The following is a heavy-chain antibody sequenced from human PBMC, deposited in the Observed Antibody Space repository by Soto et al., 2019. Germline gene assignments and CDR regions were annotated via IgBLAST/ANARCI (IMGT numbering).Heavy chain of an antibody. V-gene: IGHV1-46*01. CDR2: VNPSSGST. Sequence: ASVKVSSKVSGTSFTTYYIHWVRQAPGQGLEWMGVVNPSSGSTSYAQKFQGRVTMTRDTSASTVYMELSSLRSEDAAVYYCARWAPDAFHVWGQGTLVTVS. CDR3: ARWAPDAFHV. J-gene: IGHJ3*01. CDR1: GTSFTTYY.